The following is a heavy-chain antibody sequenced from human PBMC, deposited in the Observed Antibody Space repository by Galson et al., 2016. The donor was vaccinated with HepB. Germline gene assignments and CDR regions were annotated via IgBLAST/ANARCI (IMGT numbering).Heavy chain of an antibody. CDR2: INSDGSIT. CDR1: GLNFSPYW. Sequence: SLRLSCAASGLNFSPYWMHWVRQVPGKGLMWLSHINSDGSITTYAVSVRGRFSISRDNAKNTLYLHMNGLRAEDTAHYYCALEKIYVGSLDVWGQGTTVTVSS. V-gene: IGHV3-74*03. J-gene: IGHJ6*02. D-gene: IGHD3-10*01. CDR3: ALEKIYVGSLDV.